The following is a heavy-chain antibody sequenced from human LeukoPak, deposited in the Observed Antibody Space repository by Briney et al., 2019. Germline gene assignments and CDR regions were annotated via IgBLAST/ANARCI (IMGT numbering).Heavy chain of an antibody. Sequence: GGSLRLSCAASGFTFSSYAMSWVRQAPGKGLEWVSVIYSGGSTYYADSVKGRFTISRDNSKNTLYLQMNSLRAEDTAVYYCARDLISYSSSSGYYYYYGMDVWGQGTTVTVSS. J-gene: IGHJ6*02. D-gene: IGHD6-6*01. CDR1: GFTFSSYA. V-gene: IGHV3-66*01. CDR3: ARDLISYSSSSGYYYYYGMDV. CDR2: IYSGGST.